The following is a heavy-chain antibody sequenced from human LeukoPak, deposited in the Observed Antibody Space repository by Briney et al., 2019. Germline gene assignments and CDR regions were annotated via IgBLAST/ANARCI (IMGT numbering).Heavy chain of an antibody. CDR2: ISWNSGSI. CDR3: AKDTYDILTGYYKGYFDY. CDR1: GFSLSSYN. D-gene: IGHD3-9*01. V-gene: IGHV3-9*01. J-gene: IGHJ4*02. Sequence: GGSLRLSCTASGFSLSSYNMNWVRQAPGKGLEWVSGISWNSGSIGYADSVKGRFTISRDNAKNSLYLQMNSLRAEDTALYYCAKDTYDILTGYYKGYFDYWGQGTLVTVSS.